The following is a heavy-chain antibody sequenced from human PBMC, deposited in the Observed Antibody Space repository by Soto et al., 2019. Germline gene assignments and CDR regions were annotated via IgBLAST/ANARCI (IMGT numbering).Heavy chain of an antibody. J-gene: IGHJ6*02. CDR1: GDRVSSNSAA. CDR2: TYYRSKWYN. D-gene: IGHD3-3*01. V-gene: IGHV6-1*01. Sequence: PSQTLSLTCAISGDRVSSNSAAWNWIRQSPSRGLEWLGRTYYRSKWYNDYAVSVKSRITINPDTSKNQLSLQLNSVTPEDTAVYYCARVFFGVVIPYYYYGTDVWGQGTTVTVSS. CDR3: ARVFFGVVIPYYYYGTDV.